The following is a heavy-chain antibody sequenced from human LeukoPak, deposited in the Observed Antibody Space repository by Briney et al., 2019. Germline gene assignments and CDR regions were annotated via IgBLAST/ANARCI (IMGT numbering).Heavy chain of an antibody. Sequence: SETLSLTCVVSDYSITSGDYWAWIRQPPGKGLEWIGSIYNSVSTPRNPSLKSRVTMSVDPSKNQFSLNLRSVTAADTTVYYCARNMSTEGWFDSWGRGTLVTVSS. CDR3: ARNMSTEGWFDS. CDR1: DYSITSGDY. CDR2: IYNSVST. J-gene: IGHJ5*01. D-gene: IGHD5/OR15-5a*01. V-gene: IGHV4-38-2*01.